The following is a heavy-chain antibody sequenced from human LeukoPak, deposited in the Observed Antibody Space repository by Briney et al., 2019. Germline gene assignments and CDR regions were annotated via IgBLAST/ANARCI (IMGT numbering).Heavy chain of an antibody. D-gene: IGHD3-10*01. Sequence: PSETLSLTCTVSGGSISSYYWSWIRQPPGKGLEWIGYIYYSGSTNYNPSLKSRVTIPVYTSKNQFSLKLSSVTDADTAVYYCARDSYYYGSGSYSGGMDVWGQGTTVTVSS. CDR1: GGSISSYY. V-gene: IGHV4-59*01. J-gene: IGHJ6*02. CDR3: ARDSYYYGSGSYSGGMDV. CDR2: IYYSGST.